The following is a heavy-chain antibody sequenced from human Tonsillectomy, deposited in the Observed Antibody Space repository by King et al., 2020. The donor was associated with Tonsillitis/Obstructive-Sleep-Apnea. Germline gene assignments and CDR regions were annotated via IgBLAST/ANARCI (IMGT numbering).Heavy chain of an antibody. V-gene: IGHV3-7*01. CDR1: GFIFSSYW. J-gene: IGHJ4*02. D-gene: IGHD3-3*01. CDR2: IKQDGGEK. CDR3: ARPDYDFWSRLPKY. Sequence: VQLVESGGGLVQPGGSLRLSCAASGFIFSSYWMSWVRQAPGKGLEWVANIKQDGGEKYYVDSVKGRFTISRDNAKNSLYLQMNSLRAEDTAVYYCARPDYDFWSRLPKYWGQGTLVTVSS.